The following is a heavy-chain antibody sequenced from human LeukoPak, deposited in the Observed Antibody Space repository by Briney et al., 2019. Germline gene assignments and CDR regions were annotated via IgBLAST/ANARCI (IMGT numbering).Heavy chain of an antibody. CDR1: GYTFTGYY. J-gene: IGHJ4*02. CDR2: INPNSGGT. V-gene: IGHV1-2*02. D-gene: IGHD5-18*01. CDR3: ARVPFMDTAVDY. Sequence: ASVKASCKASGYTFTGYYMHWVRQAPGQGLEWMGWINPNSGGTNYAQKFQGRVTMTRDTSISTAYMELSRLRSDDTAVYYCARVPFMDTAVDYWGQGTLVTVSS.